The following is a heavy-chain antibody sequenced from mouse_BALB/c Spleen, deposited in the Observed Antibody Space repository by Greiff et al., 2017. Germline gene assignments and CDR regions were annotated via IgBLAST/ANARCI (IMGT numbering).Heavy chain of an antibody. J-gene: IGHJ4*01. V-gene: IGHV3-8*02. CDR3: ARSLYDGYYAFYAMDY. CDR1: GDSITSGY. D-gene: IGHD2-3*01. Sequence: EVQVVESGPSLVKPSQTLSLTCSVTGDSITSGYWNWIRKFPGNKLEYMGYISYSGSTYYNPSLKSRISITRDTSKNQYYLQLNSVTTEDTATYYCARSLYDGYYAFYAMDYWGQGTSVTVSS. CDR2: ISYSGST.